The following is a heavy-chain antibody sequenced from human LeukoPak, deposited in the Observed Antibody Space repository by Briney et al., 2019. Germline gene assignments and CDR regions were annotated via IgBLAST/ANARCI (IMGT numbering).Heavy chain of an antibody. CDR2: IYHSGST. CDR1: GYSISSGYY. Sequence: SSETPSLTCTVSGYSISSGYYWGWIRQPPGKGLEWIGSIYHSGSTDYNPSLKSRLTISVDTSKNQFSLKLTSVTAADTAVYYCARVGTMFGVIMAFDPWGQGTLVTVSS. D-gene: IGHD3-3*01. V-gene: IGHV4-38-2*02. CDR3: ARVGTMFGVIMAFDP. J-gene: IGHJ5*02.